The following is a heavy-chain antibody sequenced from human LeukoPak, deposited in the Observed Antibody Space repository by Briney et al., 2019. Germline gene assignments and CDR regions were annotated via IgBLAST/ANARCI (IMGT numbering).Heavy chain of an antibody. CDR1: GGSIRIHY. CDR3: ARWGEPMSGTNWFDP. Sequence: ETLSLTCTVSGGSIRIHYWSWIRQPPGKGLEWIGYIYYSGSTNYNPSLKSRVTISVDTSKNQFSLKLSSVTAADTAVYYCARWGEPMSGTNWFDPWGQGTLVTVSS. D-gene: IGHD1-14*01. J-gene: IGHJ5*02. CDR2: IYYSGST. V-gene: IGHV4-59*11.